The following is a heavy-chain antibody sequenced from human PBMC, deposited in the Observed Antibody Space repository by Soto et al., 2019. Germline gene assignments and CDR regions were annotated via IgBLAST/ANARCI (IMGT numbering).Heavy chain of an antibody. CDR3: ARDRDTSIAAAGRDDFDI. D-gene: IGHD6-13*01. CDR2: IIPIFGTA. Sequence: ASVKVSCKASGGTFSSYAISWVRQAPGQGLEWMGGIIPIFGTANYAQKFQGRVTITADESTSTAYMELSSLRSEDTAVYYCARDRDTSIAAAGRDDFDIWGQGTMVTVSS. CDR1: GGTFSSYA. J-gene: IGHJ3*02. V-gene: IGHV1-69*13.